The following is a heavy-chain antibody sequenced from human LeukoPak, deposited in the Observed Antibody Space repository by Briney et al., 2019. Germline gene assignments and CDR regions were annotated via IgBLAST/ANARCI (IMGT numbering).Heavy chain of an antibody. J-gene: IGHJ4*02. CDR1: GGSISSSNW. CDR3: ARVSGYCSSTSCRTLDY. D-gene: IGHD2-2*01. V-gene: IGHV4-4*02. CDR2: IYHSGST. Sequence: SETLSLTCAVSGGSISSSNWWSWVRQPPGKGLEWIGEIYHSGSTNYNPSPKSRVTISVDKSKNQFSLKLSSVTAADTAVYYCARVSGYCSSTSCRTLDYWGQGTLVTVSS.